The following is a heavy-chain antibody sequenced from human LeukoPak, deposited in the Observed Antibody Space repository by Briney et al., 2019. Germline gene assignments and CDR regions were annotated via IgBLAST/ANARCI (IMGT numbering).Heavy chain of an antibody. CDR3: ARVHYYGSGSHPSYYYYGMDV. CDR2: IYYSGST. V-gene: IGHV4-59*01. CDR1: GGSISSYY. D-gene: IGHD3-10*01. Sequence: SETLSLTCTVSGGSISSYYWSWIRQPPGKGLEWIGYIYYSGSTNYNPSLKSRVTISVDTSKNQFSPKLSSVTAADTAVYYCARVHYYGSGSHPSYYYYGMDVWGQGTTVTVSS. J-gene: IGHJ6*02.